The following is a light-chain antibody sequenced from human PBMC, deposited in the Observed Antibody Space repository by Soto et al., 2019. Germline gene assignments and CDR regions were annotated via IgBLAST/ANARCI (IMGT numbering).Light chain of an antibody. Sequence: DIQMTQSPSSLSASVGDRVTLTCRASQSISNYLNWYQQKPGKAPDLLIYAASNLQSGVPSRFSGSGSGTDSTLTISSLQPEDFATYYCQQSYSDMLTFGGGTKVDIK. V-gene: IGKV1-39*01. J-gene: IGKJ4*01. CDR2: AAS. CDR3: QQSYSDMLT. CDR1: QSISNY.